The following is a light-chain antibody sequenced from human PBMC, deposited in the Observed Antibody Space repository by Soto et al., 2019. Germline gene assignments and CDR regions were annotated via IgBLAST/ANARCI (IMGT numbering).Light chain of an antibody. CDR2: DAS. CDR3: HQSSNWPPT. Sequence: EIAMTQSPATLSVSPGERATLSCRASQSVSSKLAWYQQKPGQAPRLLIYDASTRATGIPARFSGSGSGTDFTLTISSLQPEDFEVYYCHQSSNWPPTLGGGTKVDIK. V-gene: IGKV3-15*01. CDR1: QSVSSK. J-gene: IGKJ4*01.